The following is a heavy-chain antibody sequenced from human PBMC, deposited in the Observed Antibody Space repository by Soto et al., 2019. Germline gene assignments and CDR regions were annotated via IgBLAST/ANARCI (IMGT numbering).Heavy chain of an antibody. CDR3: ARFSPPRGYYAY. J-gene: IGHJ4*02. CDR1: GGTFNTFG. D-gene: IGHD3-22*01. V-gene: IGHV1-69*01. Sequence: QVQLVQSGAEVKKPGSSVKVSCTASGGTFNTFGISWVRQAPGQGLEWMGGIIPMFGTSHYAQKFQGRVTITADESTRKVYMELSSLRSEDTAVYYCARFSPPRGYYAYWGQGTLVTVSS. CDR2: IIPMFGTS.